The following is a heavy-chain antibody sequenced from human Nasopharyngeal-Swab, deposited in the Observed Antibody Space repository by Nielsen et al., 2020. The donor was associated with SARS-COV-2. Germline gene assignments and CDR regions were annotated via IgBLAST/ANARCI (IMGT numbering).Heavy chain of an antibody. CDR3: ARDSPSLDDAFDI. CDR2: INAGNGNT. Sequence: ASVKVSCKASGYTFTSYAMHWVRQAPGQRLEWMGWINAGNGNTTYSQKFQGRVTITRDTSASTAYMELSSLRSEDTAVYYCARDSPSLDDAFDIWGQGTMVTVSS. D-gene: IGHD6-6*01. V-gene: IGHV1-3*01. CDR1: GYTFTSYA. J-gene: IGHJ3*02.